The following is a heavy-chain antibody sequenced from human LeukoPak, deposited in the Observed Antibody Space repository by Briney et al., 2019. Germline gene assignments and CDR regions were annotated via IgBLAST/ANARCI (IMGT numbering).Heavy chain of an antibody. V-gene: IGHV4-59*11. D-gene: IGHD5-24*01. CDR2: IYHSGST. CDR1: GASISSHY. Sequence: PTETLSLTFSVPGASISSHYWSSIRQPPGKGLEWLGYIYHSGSTEYDPSLKSRITLSLDTSKNQLSLKLTSVTAADTAVYFCARERRDGYNYVDYWGQGTLVTVSS. J-gene: IGHJ4*02. CDR3: ARERRDGYNYVDY.